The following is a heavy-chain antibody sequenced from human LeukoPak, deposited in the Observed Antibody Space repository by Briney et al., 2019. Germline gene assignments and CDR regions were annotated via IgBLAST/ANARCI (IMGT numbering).Heavy chain of an antibody. D-gene: IGHD3-10*01. J-gene: IGHJ3*02. CDR2: IYYSGNT. CDR3: ARVGVLLWFGELVGAFDI. V-gene: IGHV4-30-4*01. Sequence: SETLSLTCAVSGGSISSSNWWSWVRQPPGKGLEWIGYIYYSGNTYYNPSLKSRVTISVDTSKNQFSLKLSSVTAADTAVYYCARVGVLLWFGELVGAFDIWGQGTMVTVSS. CDR1: GGSISSSNW.